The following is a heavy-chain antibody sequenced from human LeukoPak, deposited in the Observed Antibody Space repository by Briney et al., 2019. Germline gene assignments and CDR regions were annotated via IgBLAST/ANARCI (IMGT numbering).Heavy chain of an antibody. Sequence: PGGSLRLSCAASGFTFSSYGISWVRQAPGKGLEWVSAISASSGTTYYADSVKGHFTISRDNSKNTLYLQMNSLSAEDTAVYYCAKNGDRGAYCSGGSCYPYYYYYMDVWGKGTTVTISS. J-gene: IGHJ6*03. V-gene: IGHV3-23*01. CDR1: GFTFSSYG. CDR2: ISASSGTT. CDR3: AKNGDRGAYCSGGSCYPYYYYYMDV. D-gene: IGHD2-15*01.